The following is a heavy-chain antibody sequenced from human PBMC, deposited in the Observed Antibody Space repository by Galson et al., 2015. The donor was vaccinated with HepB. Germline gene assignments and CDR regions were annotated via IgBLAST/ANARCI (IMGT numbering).Heavy chain of an antibody. Sequence: SLRLSCAASGFTFSTYDMNWVRQAPGKGLEWVSSITSSSNYKYYADSVKGRFTVSRDNAKNSLSHQMNSLRGEDTAIYYCANTPLGDSWAHYYSYSIWASGAKGPRSPSP. CDR1: GFTFSTYD. J-gene: IGHJ6*02. V-gene: IGHV3-21*01. D-gene: IGHD3-16*01. CDR2: ITSSSNYK. CDR3: ANTPLGDSWAHYYSYSIWAS.